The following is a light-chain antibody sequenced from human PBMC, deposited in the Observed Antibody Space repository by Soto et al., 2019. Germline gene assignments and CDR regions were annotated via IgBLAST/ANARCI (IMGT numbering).Light chain of an antibody. CDR3: SSYTGISTQV. CDR2: GVN. J-gene: IGLJ3*02. CDR1: SSDVGGYDY. V-gene: IGLV2-14*01. Sequence: QSVLTQPASVSGSPGQSITISCTGTSSDVGGYDYVSWYQQHPGKVPKLIIYGVNSRPSGISYRFSGSKSGNTAFLTISGLQAEDEADYYCSSYTGISTQVFGGGTKLTVL.